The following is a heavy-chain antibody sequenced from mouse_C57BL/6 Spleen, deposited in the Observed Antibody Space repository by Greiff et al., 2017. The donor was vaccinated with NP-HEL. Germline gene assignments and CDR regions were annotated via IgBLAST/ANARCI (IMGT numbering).Heavy chain of an antibody. J-gene: IGHJ4*01. CDR2: IHPNSGST. Sequence: QVQLQQPGAELVKPGASVKLSCKASGYTFTSYWMHWVKQRPGQGLEWIGMIHPNSGSTNYNEKFKSKATLTVDKSSSTAYMQLRSLTSEDSAVYYCASESVVATHYYAMDYWGQGTSVTVSS. V-gene: IGHV1-64*01. D-gene: IGHD1-1*01. CDR3: ASESVVATHYYAMDY. CDR1: GYTFTSYW.